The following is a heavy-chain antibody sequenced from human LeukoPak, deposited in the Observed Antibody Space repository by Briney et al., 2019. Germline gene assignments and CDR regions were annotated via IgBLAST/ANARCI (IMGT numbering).Heavy chain of an antibody. CDR2: INPNSGGT. V-gene: IGHV1-2*06. D-gene: IGHD3-10*01. Sequence: ASVKVSCKASGYTFTGYYMHWVRQAPGQGLEWMGRINPNSGGTNYAQKFQGRVTMTRDTSISTAYMELSRLRSDDTAVYYCARGDYYDSGSFYHDVFDIWGQGTMVTVSS. CDR1: GYTFTGYY. CDR3: ARGDYYDSGSFYHDVFDI. J-gene: IGHJ3*02.